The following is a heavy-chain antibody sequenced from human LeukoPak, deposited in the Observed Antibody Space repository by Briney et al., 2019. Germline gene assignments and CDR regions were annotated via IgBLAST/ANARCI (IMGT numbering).Heavy chain of an antibody. V-gene: IGHV1-69*04. CDR1: GGTFSSYA. CDR2: IIPILGIA. J-gene: IGHJ4*02. Sequence: SVKVSYKASGGTFSSYAISWVRQAPGQGLEWMGRIIPILGIANYAQKFQGRVTITADKSTSTAYMELSSLRSEDTAVYYCARVDTAMVIDYWGQGTLVTVSS. D-gene: IGHD5-18*01. CDR3: ARVDTAMVIDY.